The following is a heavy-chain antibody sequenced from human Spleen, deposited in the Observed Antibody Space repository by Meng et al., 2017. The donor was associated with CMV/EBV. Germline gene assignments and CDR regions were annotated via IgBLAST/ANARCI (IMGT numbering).Heavy chain of an antibody. V-gene: IGHV3-7*01. CDR3: ARDQPPSRYYYYYTMDV. CDR2: IKEDGSEK. J-gene: IGHJ6*02. CDR1: GFTFSSYW. Sequence: GGSLRLSCAASGFTFSSYWMSWVRQAPGKGLEWVANIKEDGSEKYYVDSVKGRFTISRDNSQNSLYLQMNSLRAEDTAVYYCARDQPPSRYYYYYTMDVWGQGTTVTVS.